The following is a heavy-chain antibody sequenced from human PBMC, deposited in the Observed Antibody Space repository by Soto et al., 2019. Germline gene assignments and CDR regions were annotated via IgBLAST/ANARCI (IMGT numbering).Heavy chain of an antibody. J-gene: IGHJ6*02. V-gene: IGHV3-33*01. D-gene: IGHD5-18*01. CDR2: IWYDGSNK. CDR3: ARDTAMVTFYYYYGMDV. Sequence: PGGSLRLSCAASGFTFSSYGMHWVRQAPGKGLEWVAVIWYDGSNKYYADSVKGRFTISRDNSKNTLYLQMNSLRAEDTAVYYCARDTAMVTFYYYYGMDVWGQGTTVTVSS. CDR1: GFTFSSYG.